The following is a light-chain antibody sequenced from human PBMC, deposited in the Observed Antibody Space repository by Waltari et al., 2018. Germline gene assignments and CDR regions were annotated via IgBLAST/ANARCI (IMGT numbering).Light chain of an antibody. Sequence: DIQMTQSPSSLSASVGDRVTITCRASQSISSYLNWYHQKPGKAPKPLIYAASRLQSGVSSRFSGSGSGTDFTLTISSLQPEDFATYYCQQSYSTPLTFGGGTKVEIK. J-gene: IGKJ4*01. V-gene: IGKV1-39*01. CDR2: AAS. CDR3: QQSYSTPLT. CDR1: QSISSY.